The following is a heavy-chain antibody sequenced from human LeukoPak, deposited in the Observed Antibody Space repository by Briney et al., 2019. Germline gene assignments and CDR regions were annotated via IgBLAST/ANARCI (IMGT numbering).Heavy chain of an antibody. CDR3: ARALLRVRGGYRYYFDY. V-gene: IGHV1-18*01. J-gene: IGHJ4*02. D-gene: IGHD3-10*01. CDR1: GYTFTSYG. Sequence: ASVKVSCKASGYTFTSYGISWVRQAPGQGLEWMGWISAYNGNTNYAQKLQGRVTMTRNTSISTAYMELSSLRSEDTAVYYCARALLRVRGGYRYYFDYWGQGTLVTVSS. CDR2: ISAYNGNT.